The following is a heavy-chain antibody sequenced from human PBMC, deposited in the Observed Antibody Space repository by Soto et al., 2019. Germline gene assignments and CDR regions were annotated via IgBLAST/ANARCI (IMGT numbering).Heavy chain of an antibody. Sequence: GGSLRLSCSASGFTFSSYAMHWVRQAPGKGLEWVAVISYDGSNKYYADSVKGRFTISRDNSKNTLYLQMNSLRAEDTAVYYCARAPYYYDSSGYYYFDYWGQGTLVTVSS. CDR1: GFTFSSYA. CDR3: ARAPYYYDSSGYYYFDY. J-gene: IGHJ4*02. D-gene: IGHD3-22*01. V-gene: IGHV3-30-3*01. CDR2: ISYDGSNK.